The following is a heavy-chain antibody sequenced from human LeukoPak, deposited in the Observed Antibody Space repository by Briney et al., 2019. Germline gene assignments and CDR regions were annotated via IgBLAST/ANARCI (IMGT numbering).Heavy chain of an antibody. CDR1: GFTFNYYW. D-gene: IGHD3-3*01. CDR2: IKEDGSEK. J-gene: IGHJ4*02. V-gene: IGHV3-7*01. Sequence: GGSLRLSCAASGFTFNYYWMTLVRQSPNKGLEWLANIKEDGSEKHYMDSVKGRFAISRDNAKNSLFLQMYSLTVEDTAVYYCVREGPPQGRPWSGYYPFDFWGQGTLVTVSS. CDR3: VREGPPQGRPWSGYYPFDF.